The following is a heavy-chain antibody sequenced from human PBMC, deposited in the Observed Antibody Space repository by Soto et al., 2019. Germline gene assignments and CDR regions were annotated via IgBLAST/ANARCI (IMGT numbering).Heavy chain of an antibody. CDR1: GFTFSSYS. J-gene: IGHJ6*02. D-gene: IGHD3-10*01. Sequence: GGSLRLSCAASGFTFSSYSMNWVRQAPGKGLEWVSSISSSSSYIYYADSVKGRFTISRDNAKNSLYLQMNSLRAEDTAVYYCARGKRITMVRGGIYPGYYYYGMDVWGQGTTVTVAS. CDR3: ARGKRITMVRGGIYPGYYYYGMDV. CDR2: ISSSSSYI. V-gene: IGHV3-21*01.